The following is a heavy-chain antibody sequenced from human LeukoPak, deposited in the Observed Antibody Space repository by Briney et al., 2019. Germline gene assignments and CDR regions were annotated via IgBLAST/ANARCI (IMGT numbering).Heavy chain of an antibody. J-gene: IGHJ6*03. V-gene: IGHV1-18*01. D-gene: IGHD3-3*01. CDR2: ISAYSGNT. Sequence: ASVKVSCKASGYTFTSYGISWVRQAPGQGLEWMGWISAYSGNTNYAQKLQGRVTMTTDTSTSTAYMELRSLRSDDTAVYYCARVGDGDDFWSGYYYYYYYYYMDVWGKGTTVTVSS. CDR1: GYTFTSYG. CDR3: ARVGDGDDFWSGYYYYYYYYYMDV.